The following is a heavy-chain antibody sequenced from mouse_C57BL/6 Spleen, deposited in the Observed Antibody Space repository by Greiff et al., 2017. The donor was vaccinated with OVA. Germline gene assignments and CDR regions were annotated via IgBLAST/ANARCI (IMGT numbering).Heavy chain of an antibody. CDR3: TRGRVGAFDY. CDR1: GYTFTDYE. CDR2: IDPETGGT. D-gene: IGHD1-1*02. J-gene: IGHJ2*01. Sequence: VKLVESGAELVRPGASVTLSCKASGYTFTDYEMHWVKQTPVHGLEWIGAIDPETGGTAYNQKFKGKAILTADKSSSTAYMELRSLTSEDSAVYYCTRGRVGAFDYWGQGTTLTVSS. V-gene: IGHV1-15*01.